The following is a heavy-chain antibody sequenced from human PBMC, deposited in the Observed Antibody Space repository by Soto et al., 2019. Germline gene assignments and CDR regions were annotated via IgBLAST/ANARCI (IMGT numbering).Heavy chain of an antibody. CDR1: GGSMSKFY. Sequence: SETLSLTCSVSGGSMSKFYWSWIRKTAGKGLEWMGRVYATGTSDYNPSLRSRIAMSVDISKKTFSLRLRSVTAADTGVYYCVRDGSKTLRDCFDPWGQGILVTVSS. CDR3: VRDGSKTLRDCFDP. D-gene: IGHD4-17*01. CDR2: VYATGTS. V-gene: IGHV4-4*07. J-gene: IGHJ5*02.